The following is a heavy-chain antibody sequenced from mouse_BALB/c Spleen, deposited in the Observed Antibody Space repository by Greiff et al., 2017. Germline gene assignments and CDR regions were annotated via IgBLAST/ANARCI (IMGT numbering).Heavy chain of an antibody. Sequence: EVQLVESGPGLVKPSQSLSLTCTVTGYSITSDYAWNWIRQFPGNKLEWMGYISYSGSTSYNPSLKSRISITRDTSKNQFFLQLNSVTTEDTATYYCARWGGNYAMDYWGQGTSVTVSS. D-gene: IGHD1-1*02. V-gene: IGHV3-2*02. CDR2: ISYSGST. J-gene: IGHJ4*01. CDR1: GYSITSDYA. CDR3: ARWGGNYAMDY.